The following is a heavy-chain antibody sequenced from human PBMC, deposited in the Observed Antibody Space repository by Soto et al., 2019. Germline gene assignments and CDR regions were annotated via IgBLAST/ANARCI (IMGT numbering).Heavy chain of an antibody. D-gene: IGHD3-3*01. CDR2: IYHSGST. Sequence: PSETLSLSCAVSGGSISSGGYSWSWIRQPPGKGLEWIGYIYHSGSTYYNPSLKSRVTISVDRSKNQFSLKLSSVTAADTAVYYCAREIYDFWSGHPNNWIDPWGQATLVTVSS. CDR3: AREIYDFWSGHPNNWIDP. V-gene: IGHV4-30-2*01. J-gene: IGHJ5*02. CDR1: GGSISSGGYS.